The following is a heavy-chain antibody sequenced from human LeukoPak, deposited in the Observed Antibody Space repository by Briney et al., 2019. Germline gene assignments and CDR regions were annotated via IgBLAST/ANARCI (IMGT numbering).Heavy chain of an antibody. D-gene: IGHD4-11*01. CDR3: ARQPTVSYYYYYMDV. Sequence: GASVKVSCKASGYTFTGYYMHWVRQAPGQGLEWMGWINPNSGGTNYAQKFQGRVTMTRDTSISTAYMELSRLRSDDTAVYYCARQPTVSYYYYYMDVWGKGTTVTVSS. J-gene: IGHJ6*03. V-gene: IGHV1-2*02. CDR2: INPNSGGT. CDR1: GYTFTGYY.